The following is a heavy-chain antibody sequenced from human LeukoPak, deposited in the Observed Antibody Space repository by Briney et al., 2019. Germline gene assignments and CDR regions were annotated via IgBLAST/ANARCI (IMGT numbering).Heavy chain of an antibody. D-gene: IGHD2-2*02. CDR3: AGDCSSTSCYTRGIFDY. V-gene: IGHV1-69*13. Sequence: ASVKVSCKASGGTFSSYAISWVRQAPGQGLEWMGGIIPIFGTANYAQKFQGRVTITSDESTSTAYMELSSLRSEDTAVYYCAGDCSSTSCYTRGIFDYWGQVTLVTVSS. CDR1: GGTFSSYA. CDR2: IIPIFGTA. J-gene: IGHJ4*02.